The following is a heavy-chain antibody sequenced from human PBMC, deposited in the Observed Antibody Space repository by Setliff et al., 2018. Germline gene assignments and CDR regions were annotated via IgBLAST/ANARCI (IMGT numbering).Heavy chain of an antibody. Sequence: PGGSLRLSCAASGFTFSSYWMSWVRQAPGKGLEWVATIKQDGSEKYYVDSVKGRFTISRDNAKNSLYLQMNSLRAEDTAVYYCARNWVTAQHYYYGMDVWGQGTTVTVSS. CDR1: GFTFSSYW. CDR3: ARNWVTAQHYYYGMDV. D-gene: IGHD2-21*02. CDR2: IKQDGSEK. J-gene: IGHJ6*02. V-gene: IGHV3-7*01.